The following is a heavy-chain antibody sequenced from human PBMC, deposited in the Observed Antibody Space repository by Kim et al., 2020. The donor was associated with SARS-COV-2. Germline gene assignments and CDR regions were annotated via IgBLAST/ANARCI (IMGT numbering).Heavy chain of an antibody. CDR2: ISSNGGST. CDR3: VKGLDLWGGGY. Sequence: GSLRLSCSASGFTFSSYAMHWVRQAPGKGLEYVSAISSNGGSTYYADSVKGRFTISRDNSKNTLYLQMSSLRAEDTAVYYCVKGLDLWGGGYWGQGTLVTVSS. CDR1: GFTFSSYA. V-gene: IGHV3-64D*09. D-gene: IGHD3-3*01. J-gene: IGHJ4*02.